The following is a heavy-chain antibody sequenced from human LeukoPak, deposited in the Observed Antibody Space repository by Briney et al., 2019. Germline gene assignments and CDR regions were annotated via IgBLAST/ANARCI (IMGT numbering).Heavy chain of an antibody. J-gene: IGHJ4*02. CDR3: ARARGYDLPDM. D-gene: IGHD5-12*01. Sequence: GRSLRLSCAASGFTFSSYGMHWVRQAPGKGLEWVAVIWHDGSFHYYSDSVKGRFTISRDNSKYTLYLQLNSVRAEDTAVYYCARARGYDLPDMWGQGTLVSVSS. CDR2: IWHDGSFH. V-gene: IGHV3-33*01. CDR1: GFTFSSYG.